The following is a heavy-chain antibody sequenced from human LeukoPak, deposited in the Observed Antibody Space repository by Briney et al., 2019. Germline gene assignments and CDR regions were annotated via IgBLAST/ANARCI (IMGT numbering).Heavy chain of an antibody. V-gene: IGHV3-7*05. CDR2: IDQSGGRN. Sequence: PGGSLRLSCAASGFTFSRFWMNWVRQAPGRGLEWVANIDQSGGRNNYVDSVKGRFTISRDNAKNSLFLATSSLRADDTAVYFCARDVEGGTFDIWGQGTTVTVSS. J-gene: IGHJ3*02. CDR1: GFTFSRFW. D-gene: IGHD3-16*01. CDR3: ARDVEGGTFDI.